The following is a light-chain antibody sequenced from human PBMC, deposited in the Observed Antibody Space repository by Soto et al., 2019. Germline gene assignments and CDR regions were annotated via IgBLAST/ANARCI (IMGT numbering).Light chain of an antibody. V-gene: IGKV4-1*01. CDR3: QQCYSSPIT. CDR1: QNILSSSNNKNY. Sequence: DIVMTQSPDSLAVSLGERATINCKSSQNILSSSNNKNYLVWYQQKPGQSPNLLISWASTRASGVPDRFSGSGSGTDFTLTISSLRAEDVAVYYCQQCYSSPITFGQGTRLEIK. J-gene: IGKJ5*01. CDR2: WAS.